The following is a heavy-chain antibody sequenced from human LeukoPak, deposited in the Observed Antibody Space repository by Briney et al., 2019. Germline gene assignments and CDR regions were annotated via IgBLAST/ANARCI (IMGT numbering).Heavy chain of an antibody. D-gene: IGHD2-15*01. CDR3: ARLGGGSHYYFDF. Sequence: ASVKVSCKSSGFTFINSRITWVRQAPGQGLEWMGWISAYYGNTQYVDKFEGRVAMTRDTSTKTAYIELTSLRSDDTAVYYCARLGGGSHYYFDFWGQGTLVTVSP. V-gene: IGHV1-18*01. CDR2: ISAYYGNT. J-gene: IGHJ4*02. CDR1: GFTFINSR.